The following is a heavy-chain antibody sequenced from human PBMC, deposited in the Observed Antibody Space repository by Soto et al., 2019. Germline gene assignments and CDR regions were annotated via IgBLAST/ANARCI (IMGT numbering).Heavy chain of an antibody. J-gene: IGHJ4*02. D-gene: IGHD2-2*01. CDR3: ALEYCGSTSCSIDY. Sequence: SETLSLTCTVSGGSISSGDYYWSWIRQPPGKGLEWIGYIYYSGSTYYNPSLKSRVTISVDTSKNQFSLKLSSVTAADTAVYYCALEYCGSTSCSIDYWGQGTLVTVSS. CDR1: GGSISSGDYY. V-gene: IGHV4-30-4*01. CDR2: IYYSGST.